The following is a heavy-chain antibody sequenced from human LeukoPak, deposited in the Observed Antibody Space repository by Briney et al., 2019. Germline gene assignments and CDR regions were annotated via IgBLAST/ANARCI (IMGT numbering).Heavy chain of an antibody. D-gene: IGHD3-10*02. CDR3: AELGITMIGGV. CDR1: GFTFSSYT. CDR2: IGSSSTYI. J-gene: IGHJ6*04. V-gene: IGHV3-21*01. Sequence: GGSLRLSCAASGFTFSSYTMNWVRQAPGKGLEWVSSIGSSSTYIYYADSVKGRFTISRDNAKNSLYLQMNSLRAEDTAVYYCAELGITMIGGVWGKGTTVTISS.